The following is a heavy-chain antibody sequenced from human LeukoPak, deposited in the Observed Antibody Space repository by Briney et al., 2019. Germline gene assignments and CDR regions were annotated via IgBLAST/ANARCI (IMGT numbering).Heavy chain of an antibody. Sequence: GGSLRLSCAASGFTFSSYAMHWVRQAPGKGPEWVAVISYDGSNKYYADSVKGRFTISRDNSKNTLYLQMNSLRAEDTAVYYCARARIAAAVPNWFDPWGQGTLVTVSS. J-gene: IGHJ5*02. D-gene: IGHD6-13*01. CDR1: GFTFSSYA. CDR3: ARARIAAAVPNWFDP. V-gene: IGHV3-30*04. CDR2: ISYDGSNK.